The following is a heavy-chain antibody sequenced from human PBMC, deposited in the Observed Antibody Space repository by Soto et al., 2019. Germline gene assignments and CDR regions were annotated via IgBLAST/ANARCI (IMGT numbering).Heavy chain of an antibody. CDR1: GGSISSGDYY. CDR3: ARVRSRSFDYAI. Sequence: SETLSLTCTVSGGSISSGDYYWSWIRQHPGKGLEWIGYIYYSGSTYYNPSLRSRVTISVDTSKNQFSLKLSSVTAADTAVYYCARVRSRSFDYAISGQGTIVTGSS. CDR2: IYYSGST. V-gene: IGHV4-31*03. J-gene: IGHJ3*02. D-gene: IGHD6-6*01.